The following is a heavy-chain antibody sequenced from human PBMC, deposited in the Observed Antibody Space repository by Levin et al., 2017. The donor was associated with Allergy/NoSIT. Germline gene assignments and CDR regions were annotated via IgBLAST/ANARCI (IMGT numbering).Heavy chain of an antibody. D-gene: IGHD3-16*01. CDR2: IYTSGST. J-gene: IGHJ6*03. CDR1: GGSISSGSYY. V-gene: IGHV4-61*02. Sequence: KASETLSLTCTVSGGSISSGSYYWSWIRQPAGKGLEWIGRIYTSGSTNYNPSLKSRVTISVDTSKNQFSLKLSSVTAADTAVYYCAREATGGVKKLLPSWYYYYYMDVWGKGTTVTVSS. CDR3: AREATGGVKKLLPSWYYYYYMDV.